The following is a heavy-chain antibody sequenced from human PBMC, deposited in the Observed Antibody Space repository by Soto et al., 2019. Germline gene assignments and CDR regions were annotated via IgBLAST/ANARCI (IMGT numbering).Heavy chain of an antibody. CDR1: GFICTSYD. J-gene: IGHJ3*02. V-gene: IGHV3-23*01. CDR2: ILVGGST. CDR3: AKATATGGGAFDI. Sequence: GGSLRLSCAASGFICTSYDMSWVRQAPGKGLEWVSTILVGGSTHYEDSVKGRFTICRDRYKNTVYLQMNSLTAGDTAVYYCAKATATGGGAFDICGQGTMVTVSS. D-gene: IGHD2-8*02.